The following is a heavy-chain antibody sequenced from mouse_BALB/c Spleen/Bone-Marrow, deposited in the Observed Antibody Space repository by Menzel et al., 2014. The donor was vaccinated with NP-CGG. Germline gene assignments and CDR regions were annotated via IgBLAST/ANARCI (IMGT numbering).Heavy chain of an antibody. CDR2: INPYNSDT. Sequence: VQLQQPGPELVKPGASVKISCKASGYSFTGYFMNWVMQSHGKSLEWIGRINPYNSDTFYNQKFKGKATLTVDKSSSTAHMELRSLASEDSAVYYCAREGGYYYGSSPYFDVWGAGTTVTVSS. D-gene: IGHD1-1*01. J-gene: IGHJ1*01. V-gene: IGHV1-20*02. CDR1: GYSFTGYF. CDR3: AREGGYYYGSSPYFDV.